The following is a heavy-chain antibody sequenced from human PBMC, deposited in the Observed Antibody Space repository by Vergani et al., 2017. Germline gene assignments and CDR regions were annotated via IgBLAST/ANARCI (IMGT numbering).Heavy chain of an antibody. J-gene: IGHJ4*02. V-gene: IGHV1-69*02. CDR2: IIPILGIA. Sequence: QVQLVQSGAEVKKPGSSVKVSCKASGGTFSSYTISWVRQAPGQGLEWMGRIIPILGIANYAQKFQGRVTITTDKSTSTAYIELSSLRSEDTAVYYCASYYEDRGGYYSVDYWGQGTLVTVSS. CDR1: GGTFSSYT. CDR3: ASYYEDRGGYYSVDY. D-gene: IGHD3-22*01.